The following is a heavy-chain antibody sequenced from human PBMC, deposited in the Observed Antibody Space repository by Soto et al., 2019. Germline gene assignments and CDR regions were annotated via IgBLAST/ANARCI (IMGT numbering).Heavy chain of an antibody. CDR3: ARGRPDYYDPHGGAFDI. V-gene: IGHV4-31*03. CDR2: IYYSGST. J-gene: IGHJ3*02. Sequence: PSETLSLTCTVSGGSISSGGYYWSWIRQHPGKGLEWIGYIYYSGSTYYNPSLKSRVTISVDTSKNQFSLKLSSVTAADTAVYYCARGRPDYYDPHGGAFDIWGQGTMVTLSS. CDR1: GGSISSGGYY. D-gene: IGHD3-22*01.